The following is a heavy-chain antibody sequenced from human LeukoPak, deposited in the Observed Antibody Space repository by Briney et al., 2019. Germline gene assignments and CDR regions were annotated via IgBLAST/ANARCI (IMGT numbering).Heavy chain of an antibody. D-gene: IGHD3-16*01. CDR1: GFTFSSYG. CDR3: AKDLWGGIDY. J-gene: IGHJ4*02. CDR2: ISYDGSNK. V-gene: IGHV3-30*18. Sequence: EPGGSLGLSCAASGFTFSSYGMHWVRQAPGKGLEWVAVISYDGSNKYYADSVKGRFTISRDNSKNTLYLQMNSLRAEDTAVYYCAKDLWGGIDYWGQGTLVTVSS.